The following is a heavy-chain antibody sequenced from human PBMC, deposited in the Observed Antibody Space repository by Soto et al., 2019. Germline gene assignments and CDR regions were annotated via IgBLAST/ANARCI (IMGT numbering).Heavy chain of an antibody. J-gene: IGHJ6*02. CDR1: GFPFSSYV. D-gene: IGHD5-18*01. CDR2: ISGGGSNT. Sequence: EVQLLESGGGLVQRGGSLRLSCAASGFPFSSYVMSWVRQAPGKGLEWVSGISGGGSNTFYADSVKGRFTISRDNSKNTLLLQMNSLGAEDTAVYYCARHGIQVSHDVWGQGTTVIVSS. V-gene: IGHV3-23*01. CDR3: ARHGIQVSHDV.